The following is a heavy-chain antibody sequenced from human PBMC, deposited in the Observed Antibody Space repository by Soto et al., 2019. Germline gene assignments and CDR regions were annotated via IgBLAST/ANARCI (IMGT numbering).Heavy chain of an antibody. V-gene: IGHV1-2*02. CDR3: ARVIRGAYYNSPLDT. CDR1: GYTFTGYF. Sequence: QVQLLQSGAEVKKPGASVKVSCKASGYTFTGYFMHWVRQAPGQGLEWMGWINPYSGGADSAQSFQGRVTMTRDTSISTVYMELSRLRFDDTAVYYCARVIRGAYYNSPLDTWGQGTVVTVSS. CDR2: INPYSGGA. D-gene: IGHD3-10*01. J-gene: IGHJ5*02.